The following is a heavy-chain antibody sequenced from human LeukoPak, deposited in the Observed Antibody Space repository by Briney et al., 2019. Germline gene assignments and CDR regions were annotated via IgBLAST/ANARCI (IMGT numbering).Heavy chain of an antibody. D-gene: IGHD5-12*01. CDR3: VSEYSGYDLADY. Sequence: PGGSLRLSRAASGFTFSSYSMNWVRQAPGKGLEWVSYISSSSSTIYYTDSVKGRFTISRDNAKNSLYLQMNSLRAEDTAVYYCVSEYSGYDLADYWGQGTLVTVSS. V-gene: IGHV3-48*01. CDR2: ISSSSSTI. J-gene: IGHJ4*02. CDR1: GFTFSSYS.